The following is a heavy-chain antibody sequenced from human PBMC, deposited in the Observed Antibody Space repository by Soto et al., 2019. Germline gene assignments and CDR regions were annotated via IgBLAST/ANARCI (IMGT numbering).Heavy chain of an antibody. V-gene: IGHV1-69*01. CDR3: ARSRRITIFGVVIFSEFDP. Sequence: QVQLVQSGAEVKKPGSSVKVSCKASGGTFSSYAISWVRQAPGQGLEWMGGIIPIFGTANYAQKFQGRVTITADESTSTAYMELSSLSSEDTAVYYCARSRRITIFGVVIFSEFDPWGQGTLVTVSS. CDR1: GGTFSSYA. CDR2: IIPIFGTA. D-gene: IGHD3-3*01. J-gene: IGHJ5*02.